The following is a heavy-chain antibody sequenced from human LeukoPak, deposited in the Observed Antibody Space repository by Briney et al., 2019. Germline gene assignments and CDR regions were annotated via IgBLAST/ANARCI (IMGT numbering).Heavy chain of an antibody. CDR1: GFTFSTYS. D-gene: IGHD1-26*01. Sequence: GGPLRLSCAASGFTFSTYSMGWVRQAPGEGLEWVSIISPSGDSRYHADSVKGRFTISRDNSKNSQYLQMNSLRVDDTAIYYCAKAVSIVGARDYFDYWGQGTLVTVSS. V-gene: IGHV3-23*01. CDR2: ISPSGDSR. J-gene: IGHJ4*02. CDR3: AKAVSIVGARDYFDY.